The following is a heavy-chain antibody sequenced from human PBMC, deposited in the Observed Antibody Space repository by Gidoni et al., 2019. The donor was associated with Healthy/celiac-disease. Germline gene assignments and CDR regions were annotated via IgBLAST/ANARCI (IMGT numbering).Heavy chain of an antibody. CDR3: ARGGHSDVLRYFDWSANRTYDAFDI. CDR2: INPNSGGT. Sequence: QVQLVQSGAEVKKPGASVKVSCKASGYTFTGYYLPWVRQAPGQGLEWLGWINPNSGGTNYAQKFQGRVTMTRDTSISTAYMELSRLRSDDTAVYYCARGGHSDVLRYFDWSANRTYDAFDIWGQGTMVTVSS. J-gene: IGHJ3*02. V-gene: IGHV1-2*02. CDR1: GYTFTGYY. D-gene: IGHD3-9*01.